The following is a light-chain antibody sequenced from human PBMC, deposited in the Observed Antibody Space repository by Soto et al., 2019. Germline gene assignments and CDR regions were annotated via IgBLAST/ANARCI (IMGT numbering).Light chain of an antibody. CDR3: QQRANWPLS. CDR1: QSVNN. J-gene: IGKJ4*01. V-gene: IGKV3-11*01. Sequence: EIVLTQSPATLSLSPGEGVTLSCRASQSVNNLAWYQQKPGQAHRLLIYDASNRATGIPARFSGSGSGTDFTLTITYLEPEDFSVYYCQQRANWPLSFGGGTKVEIK. CDR2: DAS.